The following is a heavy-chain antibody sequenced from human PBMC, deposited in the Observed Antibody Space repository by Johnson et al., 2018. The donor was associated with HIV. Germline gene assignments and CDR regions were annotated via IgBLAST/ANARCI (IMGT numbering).Heavy chain of an antibody. Sequence: VQLVESGGGVVQPGGSLRLSCAASGFIFSSYGMHWVRQAPGKGLEWVSAISGSGGSTYYADSVKGRFTISRDDSKNTLYLQMNSLKTEDTAVYYCTTDLPYCTGGDCYNAFDLWGQGTMVTVSS. D-gene: IGHD2-8*02. CDR2: ISGSGGST. J-gene: IGHJ3*01. V-gene: IGHV3-23*04. CDR3: TTDLPYCTGGDCYNAFDL. CDR1: GFIFSSYG.